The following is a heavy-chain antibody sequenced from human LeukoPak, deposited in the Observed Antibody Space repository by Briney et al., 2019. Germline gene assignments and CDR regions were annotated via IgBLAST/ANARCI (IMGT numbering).Heavy chain of an antibody. J-gene: IGHJ3*02. CDR1: GGTFSSYA. CDR2: IIPIFGTA. Sequence: ASVKVSCKASGGTFSSYAISWVRQAPGQGLEWMGGIIPIFGTANYAQKFQGRVTITTDESTSTAYMELSSLRSEDTAVYYCATPRGATYYDFWSGYIAAFDIWGQGTMVTVSS. V-gene: IGHV1-69*05. CDR3: ATPRGATYYDFWSGYIAAFDI. D-gene: IGHD3-3*01.